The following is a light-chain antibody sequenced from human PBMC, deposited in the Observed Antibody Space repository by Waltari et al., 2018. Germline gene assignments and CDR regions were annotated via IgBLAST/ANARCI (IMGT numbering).Light chain of an antibody. CDR3: VQGTHWPFT. CDR1: QSLVHSDGNTH. Sequence: DVVLTQSPLSLPVTLGQPASISCRSSQSLVHSDGNTHLNWFQQRPGQSPRRLIYKVSNRDSGVPDRFSGSGSGTDFTLKISRVEAEDVGVYYCVQGTHWPFTIGPGTKVDIK. J-gene: IGKJ3*01. CDR2: KVS. V-gene: IGKV2-30*02.